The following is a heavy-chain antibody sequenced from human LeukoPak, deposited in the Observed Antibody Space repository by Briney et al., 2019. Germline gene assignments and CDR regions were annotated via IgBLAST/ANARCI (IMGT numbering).Heavy chain of an antibody. CDR3: ASPSCSSSWYEPATQFDY. J-gene: IGHJ4*02. CDR2: IIPIFGTA. V-gene: IGHV1-69*06. D-gene: IGHD6-13*01. CDR1: GGTFSSYA. Sequence: SVKVSCKASGGTFSSYAISWVRQAPGQGLEWMGGIIPIFGTANYAQKFQGRVTITADKSTSTAYMELSSLRSEDTAVYYCASPSCSSSWYEPATQFDYWGQGTLVTVSS.